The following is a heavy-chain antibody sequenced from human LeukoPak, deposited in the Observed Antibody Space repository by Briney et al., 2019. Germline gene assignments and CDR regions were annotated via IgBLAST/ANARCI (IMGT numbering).Heavy chain of an antibody. Sequence: PSETLSLTCTVSGGSISSSSYYWGWIRQPPRKGLEWIGSIYYSGSTYYNPSLKSRVTISVDTSKNQFSLKLSSVTAADTAVYYCACWGRIAAAGPGGWFDPWGQGTLVTVSS. J-gene: IGHJ5*02. V-gene: IGHV4-39*07. CDR3: ACWGRIAAAGPGGWFDP. CDR2: IYYSGST. CDR1: GGSISSSSYY. D-gene: IGHD6-13*01.